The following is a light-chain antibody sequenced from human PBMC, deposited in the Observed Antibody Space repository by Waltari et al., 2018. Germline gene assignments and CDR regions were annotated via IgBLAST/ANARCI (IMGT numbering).Light chain of an antibody. V-gene: IGLV2-14*03. CDR1: RSAVGAYNY. J-gene: IGLJ2*01. Sequence: QSALTQPASVSGSPGQSITISCTGTRSAVGAYNYVSWYQQHPGKVPKLIIYDVSHRPSGVSFRFSGSKSDNTASLTISGLQAEDEADYYCISYTTSDTMIFGGGTKLTVL. CDR3: ISYTTSDTMI. CDR2: DVS.